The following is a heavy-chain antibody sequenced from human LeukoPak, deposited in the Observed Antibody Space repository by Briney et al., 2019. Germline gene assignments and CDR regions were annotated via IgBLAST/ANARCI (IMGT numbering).Heavy chain of an antibody. D-gene: IGHD2-2*02. V-gene: IGHV3-23*01. CDR2: ISGSGGST. Sequence: GGSLRLSCATSGFTVSSNYMSWVRQGPGKGLEWVPAISGSGGSTYYADSVKGRFTISRDNSKNTLYLQMNSLRAEDTAVYYCARDPPLYPVNYFDYWGQGTLVTVSS. CDR1: GFTVSSNY. J-gene: IGHJ4*02. CDR3: ARDPPLYPVNYFDY.